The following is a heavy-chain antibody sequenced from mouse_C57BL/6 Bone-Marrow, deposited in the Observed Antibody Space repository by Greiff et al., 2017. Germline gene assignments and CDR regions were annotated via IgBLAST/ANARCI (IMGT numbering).Heavy chain of an antibody. CDR2: ILPGSGSP. Sequence: VQLQQSGAELMKPGASVKLSCKATGYTFTGYWIEWVKQRPGHGLEWIGEILPGSGSPNYNEKLKGKATFTADTSSNTAYMQLSSLTTEYSAIYCCAREGTVVDYFDYWGQGTTLTVSS. CDR3: AREGTVVDYFDY. V-gene: IGHV1-9*01. CDR1: GYTFTGYW. D-gene: IGHD1-1*01. J-gene: IGHJ2*01.